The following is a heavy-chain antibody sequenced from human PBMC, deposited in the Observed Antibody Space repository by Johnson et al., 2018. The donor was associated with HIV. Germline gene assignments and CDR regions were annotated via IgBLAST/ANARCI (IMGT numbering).Heavy chain of an antibody. Sequence: QVQLVESGGGVVQPGRSLRLSCAASGFTFSSYAMHWVRQAPGKGLEWVAVISYDGSNNYYADSAKGRFTISRDNSKNTLYLQMNSLRPEDTAVYYCARERTWDYDMAFDIWGQGTMVTVSS. CDR2: ISYDGSNN. D-gene: IGHD3-22*01. J-gene: IGHJ3*02. CDR1: GFTFSSYA. V-gene: IGHV3-30*04. CDR3: ARERTWDYDMAFDI.